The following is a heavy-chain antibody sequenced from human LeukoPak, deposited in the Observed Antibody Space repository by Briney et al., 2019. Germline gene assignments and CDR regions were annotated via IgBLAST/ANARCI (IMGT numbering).Heavy chain of an antibody. D-gene: IGHD6-13*01. V-gene: IGHV3-23*01. Sequence: PGGSLRLSCAASGFTFSNYAMSWVRQAPGKGLEWVSAISGSGGSTYYADSVKGRFTISRDNSKNTLYLQMNSLRAEDTAVYYCAKAPRAAAGTYNGMDVWGQGTTVTVSS. J-gene: IGHJ6*02. CDR3: AKAPRAAAGTYNGMDV. CDR1: GFTFSNYA. CDR2: ISGSGGST.